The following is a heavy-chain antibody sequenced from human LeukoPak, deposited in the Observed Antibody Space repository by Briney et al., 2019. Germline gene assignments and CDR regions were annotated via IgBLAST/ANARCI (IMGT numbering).Heavy chain of an antibody. D-gene: IGHD3-16*01. CDR1: GGSISSYY. CDR3: ATGASYWESRRRSEFDY. Sequence: SETLSLTCTVSGGSISSYYWSWIRQPAGKGLEWIGRIYTSGSTNYNPSLKSRVTMSVDTSQNQFSLKLSSVNAADTAVSYCATGASYWESRRRSEFDYWGQGTLVTVSS. CDR2: IYTSGST. J-gene: IGHJ4*02. V-gene: IGHV4-4*07.